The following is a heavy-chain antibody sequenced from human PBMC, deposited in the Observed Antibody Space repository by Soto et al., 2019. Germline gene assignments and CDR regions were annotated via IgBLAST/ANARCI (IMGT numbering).Heavy chain of an antibody. CDR2: IKQDGSEK. D-gene: IGHD3-9*01. J-gene: IGHJ3*02. Sequence: EVQLVESGGGLVQPGGSLRLSCAASGFTFSSYRMSWVRQAPGKGLEWVANIKQDGSEKYYVDSVKGRFTISRDNAKNSLYLQMNSLRAEDTAVYYCAREYYDILTGYPYGAFDIWGQGTMVTVSS. CDR3: AREYYDILTGYPYGAFDI. CDR1: GFTFSSYR. V-gene: IGHV3-7*01.